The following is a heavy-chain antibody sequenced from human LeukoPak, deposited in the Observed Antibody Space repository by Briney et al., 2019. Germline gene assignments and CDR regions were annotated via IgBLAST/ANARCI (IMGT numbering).Heavy chain of an antibody. CDR2: IYYSGST. D-gene: IGHD2-2*01. CDR1: GGSISSYY. J-gene: IGHJ5*01. V-gene: IGHV4-59*01. CDR3: ARVGYCSSTSCSNWFDT. Sequence: SETLSRKCTVSGGSISSYYWSWIRQPPGKGLEWIGYIYYSGSTNYNPSLKSRVTISVDTSKNQFSLKLSSVTAADTAVYYCARVGYCSSTSCSNWFDTWGEERLVTVSS.